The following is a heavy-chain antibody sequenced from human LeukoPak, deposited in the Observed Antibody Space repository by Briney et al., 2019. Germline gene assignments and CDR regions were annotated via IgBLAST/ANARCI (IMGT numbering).Heavy chain of an antibody. J-gene: IGHJ4*02. V-gene: IGHV3-7*01. CDR1: GFTFSHYW. CDR2: IKHDGSQK. D-gene: IGHD3-10*01. CDR3: ARDSSRGDFEY. Sequence: GGSLRLSCAASGFTFSHYWMSWVRRAPGKGLEWVANIKHDGSQKEHVDSVKGRFTISRDNAKNSLFLQMNSLRAEDTAVYFCARDSSRGDFEYWGQGTLVT.